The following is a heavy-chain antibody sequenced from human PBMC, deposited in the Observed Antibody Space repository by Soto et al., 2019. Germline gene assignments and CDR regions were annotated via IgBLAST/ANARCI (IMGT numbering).Heavy chain of an antibody. J-gene: IGHJ5*02. CDR1: GYSFTSHY. CDR3: ARDRIPATTLGRFDP. V-gene: IGHV1-46*01. D-gene: IGHD2-2*01. CDR2: INPSGGSA. Sequence: QVQLVQSGAEVKKPGASVKISCKASGYSFTSHYMHWVRQAPGQGLEWMGIINPSGGSASYAQKFQGRVTMTRDTSTSIGYMELSSLRSEDTAVYYCARDRIPATTLGRFDPWGQGTLVTVSS.